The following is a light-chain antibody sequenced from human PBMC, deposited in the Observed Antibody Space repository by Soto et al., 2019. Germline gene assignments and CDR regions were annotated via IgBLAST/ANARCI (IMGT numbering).Light chain of an antibody. CDR2: EVN. J-gene: IGLJ1*01. Sequence: QSALTQPASVSGSPGQSITISCTGTSSDIGRYDYVSWYQQHPGRAPKLMIYEVNNRPSGVSGRFSGSKSDTTAYLTISGLQAEDEADYYCSSYSDSDTKVFGSGTKLTVL. V-gene: IGLV2-14*03. CDR1: SSDIGRYDY. CDR3: SSYSDSDTKV.